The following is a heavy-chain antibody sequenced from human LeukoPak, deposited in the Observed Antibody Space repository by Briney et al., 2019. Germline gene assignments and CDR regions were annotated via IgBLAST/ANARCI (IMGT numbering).Heavy chain of an antibody. V-gene: IGHV6-1*01. CDR2: TYYRSKWYN. J-gene: IGHJ6*02. D-gene: IGHD2-15*01. CDR1: GDSVSSNSAA. CDR3: ARDAGYCSGGSCYSDYYYGMDV. Sequence: SQTLSLTCAISGDSVSSNSAAWNWIRQSPSRGLEWLGRTYYRSKWYNDYAVSVKSRITINPDTSKNQFSLQLNSVTPEDTAVYYCARDAGYCSGGSCYSDYYYGMDVWGQGTTVTVSS.